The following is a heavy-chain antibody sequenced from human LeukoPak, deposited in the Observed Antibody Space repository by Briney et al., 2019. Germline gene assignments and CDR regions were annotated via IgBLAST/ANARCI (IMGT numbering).Heavy chain of an antibody. V-gene: IGHV1-18*01. CDR1: GYTFTSYG. CDR2: ISAYNGNT. J-gene: IGHJ3*02. Sequence: GASVKVSCTASGYTFTSYGISWVRQAPGQGLEWMGWISAYNGNTNYAQKLQGRVTMTTDTSKSTAYMELRSLRSDDTAVYYCARAGPWAYYHDLSQAGLSLDIWGQGTMVTVSS. CDR3: ARAGPWAYYHDLSQAGLSLDI. D-gene: IGHD3-22*01.